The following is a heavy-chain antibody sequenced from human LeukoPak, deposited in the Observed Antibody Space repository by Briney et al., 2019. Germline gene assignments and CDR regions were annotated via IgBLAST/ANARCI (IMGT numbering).Heavy chain of an antibody. D-gene: IGHD5-12*01. CDR2: INPNSGGT. V-gene: IGHV1-2*06. CDR1: GYTFTGYY. J-gene: IGHJ4*02. Sequence: ASVKVSCKASGYTFTGYYMHWVRQAPGQGLEWMGRINPNSGGTNYAQKFQGRVTMTRDTSISTAYMELSRLRSDDTAVYYCAIVDIVATAGFDYWGQGTLVTASS. CDR3: AIVDIVATAGFDY.